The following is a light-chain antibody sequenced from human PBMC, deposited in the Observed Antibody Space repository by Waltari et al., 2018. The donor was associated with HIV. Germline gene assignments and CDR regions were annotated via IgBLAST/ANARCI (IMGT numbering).Light chain of an antibody. Sequence: QPVLTQPPSVTAAPGQRVSISCSGGSSNIGSNAVSWYSHPPGKAPQFVMYSDDLSSSGASDRFSASKSGTSASLGISGLQSEDEGEYYCATWDDSLNGYIFGTGTKVTAL. V-gene: IGLV1-36*01. CDR2: SDD. CDR3: ATWDDSLNGYI. J-gene: IGLJ1*01. CDR1: SSNIGSNA.